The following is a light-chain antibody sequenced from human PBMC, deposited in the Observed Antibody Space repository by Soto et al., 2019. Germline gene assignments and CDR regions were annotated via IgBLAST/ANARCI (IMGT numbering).Light chain of an antibody. CDR2: KAS. CDR1: QSISSW. Sequence: DIQLTQSPSTLSASVGYRVTITCRASQSISSWLAWYQQKPGKAPKLLIYKASSLESGVSSRFSGSGSGTEFTLPISSLQPDDFATYYCQQYNSYPYTFGQGTKLEIK. V-gene: IGKV1-5*03. J-gene: IGKJ2*01. CDR3: QQYNSYPYT.